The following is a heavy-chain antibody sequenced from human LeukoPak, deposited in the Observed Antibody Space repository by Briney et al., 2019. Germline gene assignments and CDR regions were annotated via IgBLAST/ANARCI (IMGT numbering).Heavy chain of an antibody. CDR1: GDSTTRSYYY. J-gene: IGHJ4*02. V-gene: IGHV4-39*01. CDR3: ARQTQVDVLTGYFYGGFDY. Sequence: PSETLSLTCTVSGDSTTRSYYYWGWIRQPPGKGLEWIANIYYTGTTYYNPSLTRRVTISVDTSKNRFSLRLNSVTAADTAVYYCARQTQVDVLTGYFYGGFDYWGQGALVTVSS. CDR2: IYYTGTT. D-gene: IGHD3-9*01.